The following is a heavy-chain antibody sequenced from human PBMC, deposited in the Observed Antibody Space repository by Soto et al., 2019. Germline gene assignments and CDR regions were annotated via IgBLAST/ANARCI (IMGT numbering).Heavy chain of an antibody. V-gene: IGHV4-31*03. D-gene: IGHD4-17*01. CDR1: GGSISSGGYY. J-gene: IGHJ4*02. CDR2: IYYSGST. Sequence: SLSLTCTVSGGSISSGGYYWSWLRQHPGKGLEWIGYIYYSGSTYYNPSLKSRVTISADTSKNQFSLKLSSVTAADTAVYYCARYVAYGDYYFDYWGQGTLVTVSS. CDR3: ARYVAYGDYYFDY.